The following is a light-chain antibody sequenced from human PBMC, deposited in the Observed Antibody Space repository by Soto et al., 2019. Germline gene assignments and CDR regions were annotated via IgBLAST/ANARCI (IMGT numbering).Light chain of an antibody. CDR2: WAS. CDR1: QSVLYSSNNKNY. Sequence: DIVMTQSPDSLAVSLGERATINCKSSQSVLYSSNNKNYLAWYQQRPGQPPKLLLYWASTRESGVPDRFSGSGSGTDFILTISSLQAEDVAVYFCQQYYKTPLTFGGGTKVEFK. V-gene: IGKV4-1*01. CDR3: QQYYKTPLT. J-gene: IGKJ4*01.